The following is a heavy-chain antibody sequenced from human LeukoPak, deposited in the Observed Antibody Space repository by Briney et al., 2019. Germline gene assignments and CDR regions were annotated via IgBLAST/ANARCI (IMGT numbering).Heavy chain of an antibody. CDR1: GGTFSRYA. J-gene: IGHJ4*02. CDR3: ARCLDTGGISYFDY. Sequence: GASVKVSCKASGGTFSRYAIRWVRQAPGQGLEWMGRIIPILGTANYAQKFQGRVTITADKSTSTAYMELSSLRSEDTAVYYCARCLDTGGISYFDYWGQGTLVTVSS. V-gene: IGHV1-69*04. D-gene: IGHD5-18*01. CDR2: IIPILGTA.